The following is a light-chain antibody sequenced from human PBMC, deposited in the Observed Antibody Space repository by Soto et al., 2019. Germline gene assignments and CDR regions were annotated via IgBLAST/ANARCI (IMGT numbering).Light chain of an antibody. V-gene: IGLV3-21*02. Sequence: SYELTQTSSVSVAPGQTAKITCGGNNIGSKSVHWYQQKAGQAPVLVVHDDSDRPSGIPERFSGSNSANTATLTISRVEAGDEADYYCQVWESSGDQVVFAGGTQVTVL. CDR2: DDS. CDR3: QVWESSGDQVV. J-gene: IGLJ2*01. CDR1: NIGSKS.